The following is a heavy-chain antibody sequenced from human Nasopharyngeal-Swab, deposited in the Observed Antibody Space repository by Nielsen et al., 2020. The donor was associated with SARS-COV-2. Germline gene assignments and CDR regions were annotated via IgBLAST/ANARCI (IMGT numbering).Heavy chain of an antibody. D-gene: IGHD5-18*01. CDR3: ARDRGYGFGHTGWFDS. Sequence: PGKGLEWIGYISHSGTTYYNPFLKSRLLISLDRSENQFSLKLNSVTAADTAVYYCARDRGYGFGHTGWFDSWGQGTLVTVSS. V-gene: IGHV4-30-2*01. J-gene: IGHJ5*01. CDR2: ISHSGTT.